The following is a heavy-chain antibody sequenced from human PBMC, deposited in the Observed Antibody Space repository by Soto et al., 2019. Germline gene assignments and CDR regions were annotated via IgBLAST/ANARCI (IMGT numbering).Heavy chain of an antibody. CDR1: GFTFSSYS. CDR2: ISSSSSYI. CDR3: ARRPGVATTYFDY. J-gene: IGHJ4*02. V-gene: IGHV3-21*01. Sequence: EVQLVESGGGLVKPGGSLRLSCAASGFTFSSYSMNWVRQAPGKGLEWVSSISSSSSYIYYADSVKGRFTISRDNAKNTLYLEIDSRRAEDTAVYYCARRPGVATTYFDYWGQGTLVTVSS. D-gene: IGHD5-12*01.